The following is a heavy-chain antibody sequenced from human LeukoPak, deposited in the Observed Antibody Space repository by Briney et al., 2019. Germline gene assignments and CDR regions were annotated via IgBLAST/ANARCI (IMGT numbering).Heavy chain of an antibody. J-gene: IGHJ4*02. V-gene: IGHV4-30-4*08. CDR3: ARGDPGVIITPFDY. Sequence: SETLSLTCTVSGASISSYYWSWIRQPPGKGLEWIGYIYYSGSTYYNPSLKSRVTISVDTSKNQFSLKLSSVTAADTAVYYCARGDPGVIITPFDYWGQGTLVTVSS. D-gene: IGHD3-10*01. CDR1: GASISSYY. CDR2: IYYSGST.